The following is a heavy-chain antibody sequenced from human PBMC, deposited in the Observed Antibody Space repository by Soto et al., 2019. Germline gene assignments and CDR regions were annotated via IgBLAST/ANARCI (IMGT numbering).Heavy chain of an antibody. CDR1: GGSVSSTSAC. J-gene: IGHJ4*02. Sequence: SQTLPLTCARSGGSVSSTSACSNWKKKSPSRGLEWLGRTYYRSKWYTEYAVSVKSRLTINPDTSKNQFSLQLNSVTPEDTAVYYGARIVGGTPDYCGQGTLVTVS. CDR2: TYYRSKWYT. CDR3: ARIVGGTPDY. D-gene: IGHD1-26*01. V-gene: IGHV6-1*01.